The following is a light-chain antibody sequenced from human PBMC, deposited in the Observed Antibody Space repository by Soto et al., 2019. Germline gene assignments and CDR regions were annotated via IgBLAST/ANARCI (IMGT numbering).Light chain of an antibody. CDR1: SDVGDFNY. V-gene: IGLV2-14*01. J-gene: IGLJ1*01. Sequence: QSALTQPRSVSGSPGQSVTISCTGTSDVGDFNYVSWYQQHPGKAPKLMIYEVSNRPSGVSNRFSGSKSGNTASLTISGLQAEDEADYYCASYTSATSYVFGTGTKLTVL. CDR2: EVS. CDR3: ASYTSATSYV.